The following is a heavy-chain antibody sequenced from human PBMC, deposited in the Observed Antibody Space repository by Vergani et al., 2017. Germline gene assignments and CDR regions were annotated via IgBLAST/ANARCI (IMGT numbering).Heavy chain of an antibody. V-gene: IGHV1-69*08. CDR1: GGTFSSYT. J-gene: IGHJ2*01. Sequence: QVQLVQSGAEVKKSGSSVKVSCKASGGTFSSYTISWVRQAPGQGLEWMGRIIPILGIANYAQKFQGRVTITADKSTSTAYMELSSLRSEDTAVYYCARDEYYYGSSNWYFDLWGRGTLVTVSS. D-gene: IGHD3-10*01. CDR2: IIPILGIA. CDR3: ARDEYYYGSSNWYFDL.